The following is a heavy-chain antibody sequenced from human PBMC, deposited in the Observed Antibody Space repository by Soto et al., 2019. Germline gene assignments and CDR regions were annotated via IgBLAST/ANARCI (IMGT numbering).Heavy chain of an antibody. CDR2: MSWNSGTI. D-gene: IGHD3-3*01. Sequence: GGSVRLSCVASGFTFEDYALHWVRQVPGKGLDWVAGMSWNSGTIGYADSVKGRFTVSRDNARKKLHLQMNSLRPEDTALYHCKKAGQPFWSGRYFHSWGQGTAVTASS. J-gene: IGHJ4*02. V-gene: IGHV3-9*01. CDR3: KKAGQPFWSGRYFHS. CDR1: GFTFEDYA.